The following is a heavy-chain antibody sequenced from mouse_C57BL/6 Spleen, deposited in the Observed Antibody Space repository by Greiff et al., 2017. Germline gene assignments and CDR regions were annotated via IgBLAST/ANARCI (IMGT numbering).Heavy chain of an antibody. J-gene: IGHJ1*03. D-gene: IGHD1-1*01. V-gene: IGHV2-5*01. CDR1: GFSLTSYG. CDR2: IWSGGST. CDR3: AKNGGVVATKYFDV. Sequence: VQGVESGPGLVQPSQSLSITCTVSGFSLTSYGVHWVRQSPGKGLEWLGVIWSGGSTDYYAAFMSRLGISTFNSKSQVFVKMNSLQADDTAIDYCAKNGGVVATKYFDVWGTGTTVTVSS.